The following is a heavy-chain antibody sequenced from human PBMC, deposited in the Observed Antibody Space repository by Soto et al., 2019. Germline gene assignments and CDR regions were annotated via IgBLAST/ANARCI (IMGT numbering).Heavy chain of an antibody. CDR2: INPNSGGT. CDR1: GYTITGYY. J-gene: IGHJ4*02. CDR3: ARAQTPVAGNLGSSCFDY. Sequence: AASVKVSCKASGYTITGYYMHWVRQAPGQGLEWMGWINPNSGGTNYAQKFQGWVTMTRDTSISTAYMELSRLRSDDTAVYYCARAQTPVAGNLGSSCFDYWGQGTLVTVSS. D-gene: IGHD6-19*01. V-gene: IGHV1-2*04.